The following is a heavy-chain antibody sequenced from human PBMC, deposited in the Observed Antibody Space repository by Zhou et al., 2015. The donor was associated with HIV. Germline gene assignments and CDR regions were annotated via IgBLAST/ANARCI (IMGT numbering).Heavy chain of an antibody. CDR2: IIPIFGTA. V-gene: IGHV1-69*01. CDR3: ARCGRVQGVIISPDYYYYYMDV. CDR1: GGTFSSYA. D-gene: IGHD3-10*01. J-gene: IGHJ6*03. Sequence: QVQLVQSGAEVKKPGSSVKVSCKASGGTFSSYAISWVRQAPGQGLEWMGGIIPIFGTANYAQKFQGRVTITADESTSTAYMELSSLRSEDTAVYYCARCGRVQGVIISPDYYYYYMDVWGKGTTVTVSS.